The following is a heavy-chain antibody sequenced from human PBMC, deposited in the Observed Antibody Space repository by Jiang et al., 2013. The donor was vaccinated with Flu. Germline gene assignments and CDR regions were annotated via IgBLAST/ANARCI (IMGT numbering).Heavy chain of an antibody. CDR1: SDSFSAFY. CDR2: IFYTGSP. Sequence: GPGLVKPSETLSLTCSVSSDSFSAFYWSWIRQSPGKGLEWIGYIFYTGSPNYNPSLKSRVTMWLDTSKKEVSLNLSSVTAADTAVYYCTRVRSAAATNAFDFWSQGSMVTVSS. V-gene: IGHV4-59*01. J-gene: IGHJ3*01. CDR3: TRVRSAAATNAFDF. D-gene: IGHD1-26*01.